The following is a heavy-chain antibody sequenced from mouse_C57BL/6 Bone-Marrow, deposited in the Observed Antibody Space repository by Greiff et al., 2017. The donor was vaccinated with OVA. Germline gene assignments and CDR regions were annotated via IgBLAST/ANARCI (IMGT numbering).Heavy chain of an antibody. V-gene: IGHV3-6*01. D-gene: IGHD2-3*01. J-gene: IGHJ1*03. Sequence: EESGPGLVKPSQSLSLTCSVTGYSITSGYYWNWIRQFPGNKLEWMGYISYDGSNNYNPSLKNRISITRDTSKNQFFLKLNSVTTEDTATYYCAREDGGYFDVWGTGTTVTVSS. CDR2: ISYDGSN. CDR3: AREDGGYFDV. CDR1: GYSITSGYY.